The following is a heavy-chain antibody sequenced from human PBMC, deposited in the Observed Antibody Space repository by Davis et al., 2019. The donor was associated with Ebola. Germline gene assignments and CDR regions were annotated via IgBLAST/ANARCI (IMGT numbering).Heavy chain of an antibody. CDR3: ARVPLTGDFLFHYYGMDV. CDR2: IYYSGST. V-gene: IGHV4-39*07. J-gene: IGHJ6*02. D-gene: IGHD1-20*01. CDR1: GGSISSSSYY. Sequence: MPSETLSLTCTVSGGSISSSSYYWGWIRQPPGKGLEWIGSIYYSGSTNYNPSLKSRVTISVDTSKNQFSLKLSSVTAADTAVYYCARVPLTGDFLFHYYGMDVWGQGTTVTVSS.